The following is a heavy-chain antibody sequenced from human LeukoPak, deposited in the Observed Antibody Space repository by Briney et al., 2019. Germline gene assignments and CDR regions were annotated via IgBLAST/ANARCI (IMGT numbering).Heavy chain of an antibody. Sequence: ASVKVSCKASGGTFSSYAISWVRQAPGQGLEWMGGIIPIFGTANYAQKFQGRVTITTDESTSTAYMELSSLRSEDTAVYYCAGCAEGTTLGWFDPWGQGTLVTVSS. CDR3: AGCAEGTTLGWFDP. D-gene: IGHD1-7*01. CDR2: IIPIFGTA. CDR1: GGTFSSYA. V-gene: IGHV1-69*05. J-gene: IGHJ5*02.